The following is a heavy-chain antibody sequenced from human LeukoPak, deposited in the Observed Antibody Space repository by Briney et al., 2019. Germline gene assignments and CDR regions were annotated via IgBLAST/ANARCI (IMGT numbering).Heavy chain of an antibody. Sequence: PGGSLRLSCAASGFTFDDYAMHWVRHAPGKGLEWVSGISWNSGSIGYADSVKGRFTISRDNAKNSLYLQMNSLRAEDTALYYCAKDMRVTMIDLRCAFDIWGQGTMVTVSS. V-gene: IGHV3-9*01. J-gene: IGHJ3*02. CDR2: ISWNSGSI. CDR3: AKDMRVTMIDLRCAFDI. D-gene: IGHD3-22*01. CDR1: GFTFDDYA.